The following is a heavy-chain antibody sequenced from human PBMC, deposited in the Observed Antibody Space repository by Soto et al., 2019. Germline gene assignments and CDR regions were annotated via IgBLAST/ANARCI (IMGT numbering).Heavy chain of an antibody. J-gene: IGHJ4*02. CDR3: ARGRYGDY. Sequence: QVHLVQSGAEVKKPGASVKVSCKGSGYAFTTYGITWVRQAPGQGLEWMGWISAHNGKTNYAQKLQGRVTVTRDTSTSTAYKELRSLRSADTAVYYCARGRYGDYWGQGALVTVSS. V-gene: IGHV1-18*01. D-gene: IGHD1-1*01. CDR2: ISAHNGKT. CDR1: GYAFTTYG.